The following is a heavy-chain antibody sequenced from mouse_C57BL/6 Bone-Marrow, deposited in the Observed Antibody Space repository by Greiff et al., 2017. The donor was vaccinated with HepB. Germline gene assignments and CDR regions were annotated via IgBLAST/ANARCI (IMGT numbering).Heavy chain of an antibody. J-gene: IGHJ3*01. V-gene: IGHV6-6*01. CDR2: IRNKANNHAT. CDR3: TLRQLRRSFAY. Sequence: EVKVVESGGGLVQPGGSMKLSCAASGFTFSDAWMDWVRQSPEKGLEWVAEIRNKANNHATYYAESVKGRFTISRDDSKSSVYLQKNSLRAEDTVIYYSTLRQLRRSFAYWGEGTLVTVSA. CDR1: GFTFSDAW. D-gene: IGHD3-2*02.